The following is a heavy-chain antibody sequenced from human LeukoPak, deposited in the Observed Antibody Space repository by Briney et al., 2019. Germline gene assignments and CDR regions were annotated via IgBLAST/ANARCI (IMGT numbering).Heavy chain of an antibody. J-gene: IGHJ6*03. CDR3: AKEGGVYSTPYYMDV. CDR2: ISGSGSTI. D-gene: IGHD1-26*01. Sequence: GGSLRLSCAASGFTFSDYYMSWIRQAPGKGLEWISYISGSGSTIYYTDSVKGRFTISRDNAKNSLYLQMNSLRAEDTAVYYCAKEGGVYSTPYYMDVWGKGTTVTVSS. CDR1: GFTFSDYY. V-gene: IGHV3-11*04.